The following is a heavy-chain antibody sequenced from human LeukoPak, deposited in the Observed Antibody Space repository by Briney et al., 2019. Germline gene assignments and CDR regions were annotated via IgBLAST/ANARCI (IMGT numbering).Heavy chain of an antibody. CDR1: GGSISSSSYY. CDR3: ASLCTNGVCYTGGSSAFDI. Sequence: PSETLSLTCTVSGGSISSSSYYWGWIRQPPGKGLEWIGCIYYSGSTYYNPSLKSPVTISVDPSKNQFSLKLSSVTAADTAVYYCASLCTNGVCYTGGSSAFDIWGQGTMVTVSS. V-gene: IGHV4-39*01. D-gene: IGHD2-8*01. J-gene: IGHJ3*02. CDR2: IYYSGST.